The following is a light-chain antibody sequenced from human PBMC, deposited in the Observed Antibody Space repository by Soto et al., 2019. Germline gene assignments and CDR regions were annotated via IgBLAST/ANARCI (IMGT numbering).Light chain of an antibody. V-gene: IGLV2-11*01. CDR1: SSDFYGYNY. CDR3: CSYAGSYTYV. Sequence: QSALTQPRSVSGSPGQSVTITCTGTSSDFYGYNYVSWYQQHPGKAPKVMIYDVSKRPTGVPDRFSGSKSGNTASLTISGLQAEDEADYYCCSYAGSYTYVFGTRTKVTAL. CDR2: DVS. J-gene: IGLJ1*01.